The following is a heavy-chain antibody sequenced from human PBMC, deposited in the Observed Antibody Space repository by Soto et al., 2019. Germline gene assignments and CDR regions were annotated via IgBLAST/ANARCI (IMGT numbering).Heavy chain of an antibody. D-gene: IGHD3-22*01. CDR3: AKAYYYDSSGYYYAREDAFDI. CDR1: GFTFSSYA. V-gene: IGHV3-23*01. Sequence: PGGSLRLSCAASGFTFSSYAMSWFGQAPGKGLEWVSAISGSGGSTYYADSVKGRFTISRDNSKNTLYLQMNSLRAEDTAVYYCAKAYYYDSSGYYYAREDAFDIWGQGTMVTVSS. CDR2: ISGSGGST. J-gene: IGHJ3*02.